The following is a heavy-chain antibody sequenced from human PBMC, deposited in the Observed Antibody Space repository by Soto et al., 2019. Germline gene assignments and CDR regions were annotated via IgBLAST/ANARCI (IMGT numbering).Heavy chain of an antibody. CDR3: ARTSEEDIVAPDPYFDY. CDR1: GFTFSSYS. J-gene: IGHJ4*02. D-gene: IGHD5-12*01. V-gene: IGHV3-48*01. CDR2: ISSSSSTI. Sequence: GGSLRLSCAASGFTFSSYSMNWVRQAPGKGLEWVSYISSSSSTIYYADSVKGRFTISRDNAKNSLYLQMNSLRAEDTAVYYCARTSEEDIVAPDPYFDYWGQGTLVTVSS.